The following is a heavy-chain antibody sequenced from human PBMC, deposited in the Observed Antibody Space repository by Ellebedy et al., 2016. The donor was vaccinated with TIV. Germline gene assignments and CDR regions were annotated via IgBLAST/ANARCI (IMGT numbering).Heavy chain of an antibody. Sequence: GESLKISCAASGFTFSTYSMNWVRQAPGKGLEWVSFISSSSSTIYYADAVKGRFTISRDNAKNSLYLQMNSLRDEDTAVYYCAKEREIQLWPMDFFNSWGQGTLVTVSS. D-gene: IGHD5-18*01. J-gene: IGHJ4*02. CDR3: AKEREIQLWPMDFFNS. V-gene: IGHV3-48*02. CDR2: ISSSSSTI. CDR1: GFTFSTYS.